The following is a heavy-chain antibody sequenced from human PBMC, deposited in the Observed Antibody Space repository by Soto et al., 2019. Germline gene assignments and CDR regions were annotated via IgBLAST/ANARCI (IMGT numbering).Heavy chain of an antibody. V-gene: IGHV3-33*01. Sequence: GGSLRLSCAASGFTFSSYGMHWVRQAPGKGLEWVAVIWYDGSNKYYADSVKGRFTISRDNSKNTLYLQMNSLRAKDTAVYYCARDLLPHRPLTVTIRYYFDYWGQGTLVTVSS. CDR1: GFTFSSYG. CDR3: ARDLLPHRPLTVTIRYYFDY. D-gene: IGHD4-17*01. J-gene: IGHJ4*02. CDR2: IWYDGSNK.